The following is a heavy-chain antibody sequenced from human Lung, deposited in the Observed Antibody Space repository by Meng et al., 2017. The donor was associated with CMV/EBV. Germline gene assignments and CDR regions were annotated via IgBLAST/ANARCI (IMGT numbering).Heavy chain of an antibody. D-gene: IGHD3-10*01. CDR3: ARDPHFGALDY. J-gene: IGHJ4*02. CDR1: GFTFSNSY. Sequence: SCIASGFTFSNSYMSWIRQPPGKGLEWVANIKYDGSEKAYVGSVKGRFTISRDNTKNSLYLQMNSLTAEDTAVYYCARDPHFGALDYLGQGTLVTVSS. CDR2: IKYDGSEK. V-gene: IGHV3-7*01.